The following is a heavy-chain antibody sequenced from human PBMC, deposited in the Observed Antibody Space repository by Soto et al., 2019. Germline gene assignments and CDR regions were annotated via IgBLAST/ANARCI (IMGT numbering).Heavy chain of an antibody. V-gene: IGHV3-23*01. J-gene: IGHJ4*02. D-gene: IGHD2-21*02. CDR2: LFGSGRGI. Sequence: EVQLLESGGALVQPGGSLRLSCAASGFTFGTYAMSWVRQAPGRGLEWVAGLFGSGRGISYADSVKGRFTISRDNLNNFLYLQMHSLIVEDSAVYYCAMDCQPDSRWPFDHWGQGTLVTVSS. CDR3: AMDCQPDSRWPFDH. CDR1: GFTFGTYA.